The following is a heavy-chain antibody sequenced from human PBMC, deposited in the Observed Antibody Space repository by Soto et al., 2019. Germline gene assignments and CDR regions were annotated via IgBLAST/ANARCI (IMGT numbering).Heavy chain of an antibody. Sequence: QVQLVESGGGVVQPGRSLRLSCAASGFTFSSYAMHWVRQAPGKGLEWVAVISYDGSNKYYADSVKGRFTIYRDNSKNTLYLQMNSLRAEDTAVYYCARPLLRDAFDIWGQGTMVTVSS. CDR3: ARPLLRDAFDI. J-gene: IGHJ3*02. CDR1: GFTFSSYA. D-gene: IGHD3-22*01. CDR2: ISYDGSNK. V-gene: IGHV3-30-3*01.